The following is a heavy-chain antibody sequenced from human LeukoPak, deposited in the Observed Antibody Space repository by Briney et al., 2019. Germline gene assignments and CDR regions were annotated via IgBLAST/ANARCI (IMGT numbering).Heavy chain of an antibody. Sequence: SETLSLTCTVSGGSISSYYWCWIRQPPGKGLEWIGYIYYSGSTNYNPSLKSRVTISVDTSKNQFSLKLSSVTAADTAVYYCARALYGDYENYFDYWGQGTLVTVSS. D-gene: IGHD4-17*01. CDR3: ARALYGDYENYFDY. CDR2: IYYSGST. V-gene: IGHV4-59*01. CDR1: GGSISSYY. J-gene: IGHJ4*02.